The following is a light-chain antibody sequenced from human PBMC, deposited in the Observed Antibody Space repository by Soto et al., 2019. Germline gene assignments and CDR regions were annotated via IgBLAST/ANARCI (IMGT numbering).Light chain of an antibody. CDR3: QQYNNWPIT. CDR1: KSVSSN. CDR2: GAS. V-gene: IGKV3-15*01. Sequence: IVLTQSPVSLSLSPGERATLYCRASKSVSSNLAWYQQKPGKAPRLLIYGASNRATGIPARFSGSGSGTEFTLTISSLQSEDFAVYYCQQYNNWPITFGQGTRLEIK. J-gene: IGKJ5*01.